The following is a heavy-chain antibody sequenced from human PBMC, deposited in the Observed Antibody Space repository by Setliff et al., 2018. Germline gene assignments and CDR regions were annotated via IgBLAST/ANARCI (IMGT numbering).Heavy chain of an antibody. V-gene: IGHV3-21*01. D-gene: IGHD3-22*01. J-gene: IGHJ4*02. CDR2: ISKSSSYI. CDR1: GFTFSRYS. Sequence: GGSLRLSCAASGFTFSRYSMTWVRQAPGKGLEWVSSISKSSSYIYYADSVKGRFAVSRDNADNSLYLQMNSLRDEDTAVYYCARDEDYFDISGYPDNWGQGTLVTVSS. CDR3: ARDEDYFDISGYPDN.